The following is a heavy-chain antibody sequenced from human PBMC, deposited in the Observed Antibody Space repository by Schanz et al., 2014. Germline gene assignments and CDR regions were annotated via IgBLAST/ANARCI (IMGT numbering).Heavy chain of an antibody. V-gene: IGHV1-69*02. CDR1: GGTFSSYS. CDR2: IIPILGIA. CDR3: ARSNYYDNSDYYNSFDY. D-gene: IGHD3-22*01. Sequence: QVQLVQSGAEVKKPGSSVKVSCKASGGTFSSYSISWVRQAPGQGLEWMGRIIPILGIANYAQKFQDRVTNTADKSTSTAYMDLSSLRPEDTAVDYCARSNYYDNSDYYNSFDYWGQGTLVTVSS. J-gene: IGHJ4*02.